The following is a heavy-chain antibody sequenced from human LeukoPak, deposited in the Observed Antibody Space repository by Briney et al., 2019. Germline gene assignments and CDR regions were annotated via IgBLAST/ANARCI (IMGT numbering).Heavy chain of an antibody. CDR3: ARRSWAYGYHYFDY. J-gene: IGHJ4*02. CDR1: GGSISSGGYY. D-gene: IGHD5-18*01. Sequence: SSQTLSLTCTVSGGSISSGGYYWTWIRQHPGKGLEWIGYIYYSGSTYYNPSLRSRVAISLDTSKSQFSLKLSSVTAADTTVYYCARRSWAYGYHYFDYWGQGTLVTVSS. CDR2: IYYSGST. V-gene: IGHV4-31*03.